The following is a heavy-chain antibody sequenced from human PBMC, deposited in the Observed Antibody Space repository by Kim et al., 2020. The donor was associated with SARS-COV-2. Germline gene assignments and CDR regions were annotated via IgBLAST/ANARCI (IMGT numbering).Heavy chain of an antibody. V-gene: IGHV4-61*09. J-gene: IGHJ4*02. CDR2: IYPSGST. Sequence: SETLSLTCTVSGGSINSVSYYWSWIRQPAGKGLEWIGHIYPSGSTNYSHSLKSRVTISLDTSKNQFSLKLSSVTAPDTAIYYCARSTGYSDDYWGQGTLVTVSS. CDR1: GGSINSVSYY. D-gene: IGHD2-2*01. CDR3: ARSTGYSDDY.